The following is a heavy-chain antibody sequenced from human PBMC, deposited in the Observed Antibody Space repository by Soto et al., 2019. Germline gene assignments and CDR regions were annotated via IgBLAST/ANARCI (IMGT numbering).Heavy chain of an antibody. D-gene: IGHD1-26*01. V-gene: IGHV1-3*01. CDR2: INAGNGNT. CDR1: GYTFTSYA. J-gene: IGHJ2*01. CDR3: VKNRGAGSLSNWSFAS. Sequence: ASVKVSCKASGYTFTSYAMHWVRQAPGQRLEWMGWINAGNGNTKYSQKFQGRVTITRDTSASTAYMELNSLSADDTAVYYCVKNRGAGSLSNWSFASWGRGSLVTVSS.